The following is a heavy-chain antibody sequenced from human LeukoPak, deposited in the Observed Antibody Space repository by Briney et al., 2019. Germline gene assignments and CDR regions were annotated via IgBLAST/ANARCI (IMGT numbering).Heavy chain of an antibody. V-gene: IGHV4-59*01. D-gene: IGHD1-14*01. Sequence: SETLSLTCTVSGGSISSYYWSWIRQPPGKGLEWIGYIYYSGSTNYNPSLKSRVTISVDTSKNQFSLKLSSVTAADTAVYYCARDKGGIADVWGQGTTVTVSS. CDR2: IYYSGST. CDR1: GGSISSYY. J-gene: IGHJ6*02. CDR3: ARDKGGIADV.